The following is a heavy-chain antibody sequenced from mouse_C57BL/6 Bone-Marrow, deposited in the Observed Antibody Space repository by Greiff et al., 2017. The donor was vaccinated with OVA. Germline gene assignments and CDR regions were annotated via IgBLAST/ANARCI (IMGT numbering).Heavy chain of an antibody. V-gene: IGHV1-69*01. Sequence: QVQLQQPGAELVMPGASVKLSCKASGYTFTSYWMHWVKQRPGQGLEWIGEIDPSDSYTNYNQKFKGKSTLTVDKSSSTAYMQLSSLTSEDSAVYYCARGITTVVALYYYAMDYWGQGTSVTVSS. J-gene: IGHJ4*01. CDR3: ARGITTVVALYYYAMDY. CDR1: GYTFTSYW. CDR2: IDPSDSYT. D-gene: IGHD1-1*01.